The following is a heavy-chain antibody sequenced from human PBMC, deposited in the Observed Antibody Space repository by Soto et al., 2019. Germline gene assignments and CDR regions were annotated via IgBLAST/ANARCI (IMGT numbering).Heavy chain of an antibody. CDR2: ISGSGGST. CDR3: AKGYDILTGYYSIGMWDY. Sequence: GGSLRLSXAASGFTFSSYAMSWVRQAPGKGLEWVSAISGSGGSTYYADSVKGRFTISRDNSKNTLYLQMNSLRAEDTAVYYCAKGYDILTGYYSIGMWDYWGQGTLVTVSS. J-gene: IGHJ4*02. V-gene: IGHV3-23*01. D-gene: IGHD3-9*01. CDR1: GFTFSSYA.